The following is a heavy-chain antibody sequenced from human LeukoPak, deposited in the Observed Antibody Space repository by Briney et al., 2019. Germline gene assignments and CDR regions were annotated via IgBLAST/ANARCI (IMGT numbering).Heavy chain of an antibody. V-gene: IGHV4-4*07. Sequence: PSETLSLTCTVSGGSISSYYWSWIRQPAGKGLEWIGRIYTSGSTNYNPSLKSRVTISVDTSKNQFSLKLSSVTAADTAVYYCAGRHTIFGVVIPDYWGQGTLVTVSS. D-gene: IGHD3-3*01. CDR2: IYTSGST. CDR1: GGSISSYY. CDR3: AGRHTIFGVVIPDY. J-gene: IGHJ4*02.